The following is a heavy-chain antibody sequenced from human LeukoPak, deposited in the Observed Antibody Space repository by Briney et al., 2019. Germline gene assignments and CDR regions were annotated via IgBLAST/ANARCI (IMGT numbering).Heavy chain of an antibody. CDR1: GYTLTELS. CDR2: FDPEDGET. J-gene: IGHJ4*02. V-gene: IGHV1-24*01. D-gene: IGHD6-19*01. CDR3: ARASKIAVAGTDFDY. Sequence: ASVKVSCKVSGYTLTELSMHWVRQAPGKGLEWMGGFDPEDGETIYAQKFQGRVTMTEDTSTDTAYMELRSLRSDDTAVYYCARASKIAVAGTDFDYWGQGTLVTVSS.